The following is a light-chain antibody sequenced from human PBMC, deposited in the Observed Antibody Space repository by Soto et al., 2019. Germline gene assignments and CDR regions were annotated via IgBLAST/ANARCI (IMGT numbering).Light chain of an antibody. CDR1: QTVRNNY. V-gene: IGKV3-20*01. CDR3: QQYGALPYT. CDR2: DAS. Sequence: EIVLTQSPVTLSLSPGERATLSCRASQTVRNNYLAWYQQKPGQAPRLLIYDASSRATGIPDRFSGGGSGTDFTLTISRLEPEDFAVYYCQQYGALPYTFGQGTKVDIK. J-gene: IGKJ2*01.